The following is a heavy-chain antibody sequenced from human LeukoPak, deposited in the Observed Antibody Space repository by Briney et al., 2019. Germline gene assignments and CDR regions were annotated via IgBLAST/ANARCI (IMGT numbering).Heavy chain of an antibody. CDR3: ARDRLAARRGAFDY. J-gene: IGHJ4*02. V-gene: IGHV6-1*01. CDR1: GDSVSSNSVT. CDR2: TYYRSKWYN. Sequence: SRTLSLTCAISGDSVSSNSVTWHCISQSPSRGLEWLGRTYYRSKWYNDYAVSVKSRITINPDTSKNQFSLQLNSVTPEDTAVYYCARDRLAARRGAFDYWGQGTLVTVSS. D-gene: IGHD6-6*01.